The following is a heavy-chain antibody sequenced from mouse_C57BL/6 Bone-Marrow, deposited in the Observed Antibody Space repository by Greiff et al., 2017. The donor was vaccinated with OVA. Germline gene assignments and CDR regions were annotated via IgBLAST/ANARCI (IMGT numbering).Heavy chain of an antibody. D-gene: IGHD4-1*01. CDR3: AWGNWAYAMDY. Sequence: KFKAKATLTVDKSSSTAYMQLKSLTSEDSAVYYCAWGNWAYAMDYWGQGTSVTVSS. V-gene: IGHV1-42*01. J-gene: IGHJ4*01.